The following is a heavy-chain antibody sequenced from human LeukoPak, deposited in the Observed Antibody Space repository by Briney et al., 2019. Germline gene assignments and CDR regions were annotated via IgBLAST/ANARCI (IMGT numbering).Heavy chain of an antibody. V-gene: IGHV4-59*01. D-gene: IGHD3-10*01. Sequence: SETLSLTCTVSGGSISSYYWSWIRQPPGKGLEWIGYIYYSGSTNYNPSLKSRVTISLDTSKNQFSLKLSSVTAADTAVYYCARDRALWFGELLYFDIWGQGTMVTVSS. J-gene: IGHJ3*02. CDR2: IYYSGST. CDR3: ARDRALWFGELLYFDI. CDR1: GGSISSYY.